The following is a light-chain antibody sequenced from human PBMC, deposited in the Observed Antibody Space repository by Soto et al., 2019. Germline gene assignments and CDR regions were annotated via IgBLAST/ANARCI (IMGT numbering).Light chain of an antibody. Sequence: EVVLTQSPATLSVSPGAGATLSCRASQSVGSNLAWYQQKPGQTPRVLIYGASTRAIGIPARFSGSGFGTEFTLTIRRLEPEDFAVYYCQQYGSSYPWTFGQGTKVEIK. J-gene: IGKJ1*01. CDR3: QQYGSSYPWT. CDR2: GAS. V-gene: IGKV3-15*01. CDR1: QSVGSN.